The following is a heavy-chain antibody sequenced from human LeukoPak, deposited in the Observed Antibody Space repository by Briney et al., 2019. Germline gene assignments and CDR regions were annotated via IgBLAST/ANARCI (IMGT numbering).Heavy chain of an antibody. J-gene: IGHJ6*02. D-gene: IGHD6-6*01. CDR2: INHSGST. CDR3: AGGSSRGEQLARPRYYYYYGMDV. V-gene: IGHV4-34*01. CDR1: GGSFSGYY. Sequence: PSETLSLTCAVYGGSFSGYYWSWIRQPPGKGLEWIGEINHSGSTNYNPSLKSRVTISVDTSKNQFSLKLSSVTAADTAVYYCAGGSSRGEQLARPRYYYYYGMDVWGQGTTVTVSS.